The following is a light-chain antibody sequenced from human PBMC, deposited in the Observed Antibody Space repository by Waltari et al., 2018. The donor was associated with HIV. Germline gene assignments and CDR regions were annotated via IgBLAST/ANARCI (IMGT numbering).Light chain of an antibody. Sequence: QSVLTQPPSASGTPGQRVTISCSGSSSNIGSKYVYWYQQLPGTAPKLLIHRNNPGPSGGLYRFSGSKSGTSASLAIIGLRSEDEADYYCAAWDDSLSGFWVFGGGTKLTVL. CDR1: SSNIGSKY. V-gene: IGLV1-47*01. J-gene: IGLJ3*02. CDR3: AAWDDSLSGFWV. CDR2: RNN.